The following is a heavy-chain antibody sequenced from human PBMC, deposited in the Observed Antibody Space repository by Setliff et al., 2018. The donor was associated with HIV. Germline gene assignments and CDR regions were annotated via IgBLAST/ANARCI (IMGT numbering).Heavy chain of an antibody. D-gene: IGHD6-6*01. CDR3: ARDARHSSSSRTHGYYYYYYMDV. V-gene: IGHV1-8*02. J-gene: IGHJ6*03. CDR2: MNPNSGNT. CDR1: GYTFTNYD. Sequence: ASVKVSCKASGYTFTNYDINWVRQATGQGLEWMGRMNPNSGNTEYAQQFQGRVTMTTDASTGTGFMELRGLRSDDTAVYYCARDARHSSSSRTHGYYYYYYMDVWGKGTTVTVSS.